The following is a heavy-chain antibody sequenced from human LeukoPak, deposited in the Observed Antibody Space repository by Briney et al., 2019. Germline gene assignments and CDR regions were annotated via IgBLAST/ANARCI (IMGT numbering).Heavy chain of an antibody. Sequence: GGSLRLSCAASGFTFSNAWMSWVRQAPGKGLEWVGRIKSKTDGGTTDYAAPVKGRFTISRDDSKNTLYLQMNSLKTEDTAVYYCTTRLYYYVPRAHFDYWGQGTLVTVSS. CDR2: IKSKTDGGTT. CDR1: GFTFSNAW. D-gene: IGHD3-10*02. V-gene: IGHV3-15*01. CDR3: TTRLYYYVPRAHFDY. J-gene: IGHJ4*02.